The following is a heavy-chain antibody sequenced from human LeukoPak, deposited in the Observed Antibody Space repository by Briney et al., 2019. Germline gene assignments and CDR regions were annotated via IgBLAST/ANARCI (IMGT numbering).Heavy chain of an antibody. V-gene: IGHV3-72*01. CDR2: TTNKLNSYST. CDR3: AVTSPCPSGSLGDY. CDR1: GFTVSDHP. J-gene: IGHJ4*02. D-gene: IGHD3-10*01. Sequence: GGSLRLSCAASGFTVSDHPMDWVRQAPGKGLEWVDRTTNKLNSYSTEYAASVKGRFTISRDDSTNSLYLQVNSPKTEDTAVYYCAVTSPCPSGSLGDYWGQGTLVTVSS.